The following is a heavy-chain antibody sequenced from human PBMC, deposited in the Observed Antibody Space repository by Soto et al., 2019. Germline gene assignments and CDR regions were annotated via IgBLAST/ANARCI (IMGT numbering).Heavy chain of an antibody. V-gene: IGHV3-30-3*01. J-gene: IGHJ1*01. Sequence: LRLSCAASGFTFSSYAMHWVRQAPGKGLEWVAVISYDGSNKYYADSVKGRFTISRDNSKNTLYLQMNSLRAEDTAVYYCARDRSLSDYALVHWGQGTLVTVSS. CDR3: ARDRSLSDYALVH. CDR1: GFTFSSYA. D-gene: IGHD2-2*01. CDR2: ISYDGSNK.